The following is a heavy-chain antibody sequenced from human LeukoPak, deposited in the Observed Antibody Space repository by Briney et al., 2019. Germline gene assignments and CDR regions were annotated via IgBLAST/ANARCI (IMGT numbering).Heavy chain of an antibody. Sequence: GASVKVSCKASGYTFTGFYMHWVRQAPGQGLEWMGWINPNSGGTNYAQKFQGRVTMTRDTSIYTAYMELSSLRSDDTAVYYCARGAGAATQMNWFDPWGQGTLVTVSS. D-gene: IGHD2-15*01. CDR3: ARGAGAATQMNWFDP. V-gene: IGHV1-2*02. CDR1: GYTFTGFY. J-gene: IGHJ5*02. CDR2: INPNSGGT.